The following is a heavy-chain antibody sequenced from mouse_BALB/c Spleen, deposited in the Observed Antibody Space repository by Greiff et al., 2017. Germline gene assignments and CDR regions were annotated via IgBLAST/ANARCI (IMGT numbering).Heavy chain of an antibody. Sequence: VQLQESGAELVRPGVSVKISCKGSGYTFTDYAMHWVKQSHAKSLEWIGVISTYYGDASYNQKFKGKATMTVDKSSSTAYMELARLTSEDSAIYYCVYGNFFAYWGQGTLVTVSA. CDR2: ISTYYGDA. V-gene: IGHV1S137*01. J-gene: IGHJ3*01. D-gene: IGHD2-1*01. CDR3: VYGNFFAY. CDR1: GYTFTDYA.